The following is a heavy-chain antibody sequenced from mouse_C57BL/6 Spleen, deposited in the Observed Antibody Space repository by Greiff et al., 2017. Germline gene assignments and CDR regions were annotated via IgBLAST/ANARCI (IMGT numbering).Heavy chain of an antibody. CDR1: GYTFTSYW. CDR3: SRSVTALVASFDY. D-gene: IGHD1-1*01. CDR2: IYPSDSET. V-gene: IGHV1-61*01. J-gene: IGHJ2*01. Sequence: QVQLQQPGAELVRPGSSVKLSCKASGYTFTSYWMDWVKQRPGQGLEWIGNIYPSDSETHYNQKFKDKATLTVDKSSSTAYMQHSSLTSEDSAVYYCSRSVTALVASFDYWGQGTILTVS.